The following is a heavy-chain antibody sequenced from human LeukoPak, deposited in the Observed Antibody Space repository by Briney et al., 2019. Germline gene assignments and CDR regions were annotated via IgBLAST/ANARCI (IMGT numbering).Heavy chain of an antibody. J-gene: IGHJ4*02. CDR2: ISGSGGST. Sequence: GGSLRLSCAASGFTFSSYAMSWVRQAPGKGLEWVSAISGSGGSTYYADSVKGRFTISRDNSKNTLYLQMNSLRAEDTAVYYCAKEREVRGVITPYYFDYWGQGTLVTVSS. V-gene: IGHV3-23*01. CDR1: GFTFSSYA. D-gene: IGHD3-10*01. CDR3: AKEREVRGVITPYYFDY.